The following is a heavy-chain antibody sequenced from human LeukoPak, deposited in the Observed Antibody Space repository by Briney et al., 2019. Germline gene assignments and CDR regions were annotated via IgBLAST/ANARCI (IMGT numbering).Heavy chain of an antibody. CDR2: INIDGNSK. Sequence: GGSLRLSCAASGFTFSNHWMHWVRQVPGKGVVSVSRINIDGNSKTYANSVKGRFTISRDNAKNTLYMQMNSLGVEDTAVYYCVRGSSDWNGMDVWGQGTTVTVSS. D-gene: IGHD6-19*01. J-gene: IGHJ6*02. V-gene: IGHV3-74*01. CDR3: VRGSSDWNGMDV. CDR1: GFTFSNHW.